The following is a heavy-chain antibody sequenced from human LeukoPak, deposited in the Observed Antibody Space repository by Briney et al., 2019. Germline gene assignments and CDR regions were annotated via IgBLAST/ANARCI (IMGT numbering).Heavy chain of an antibody. V-gene: IGHV1-2*02. CDR1: GYTFTGYY. CDR2: INPNSGGT. J-gene: IGHJ4*02. D-gene: IGHD3-10*01. Sequence: ASVKVSCKASGYTFTGYYMHWVRQAPGQGLEWMGWINPNSGGTNYAQKFQGRVTMTRDTSNSTAYMELSRPRSDDTAVYYCARRYGSGSLDYWGQGTLVTVSS. CDR3: ARRYGSGSLDY.